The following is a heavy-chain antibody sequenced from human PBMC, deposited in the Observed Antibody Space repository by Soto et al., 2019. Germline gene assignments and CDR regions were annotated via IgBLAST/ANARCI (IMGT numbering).Heavy chain of an antibody. CDR1: GFKFSSYW. V-gene: IGHV3-74*01. J-gene: IGHJ6*02. Sequence: GGSLRLCCAASGFKFSSYWSHRVRQAQGKGLVWVSRINGDGGSTNYAHSVKGRFTISRDNAKNTLYLQVNSLRDEDTSVYYCARSLLYYYYAMDVWGQGTTVTVSS. CDR3: ARSLLYYYYAMDV. CDR2: INGDGGST.